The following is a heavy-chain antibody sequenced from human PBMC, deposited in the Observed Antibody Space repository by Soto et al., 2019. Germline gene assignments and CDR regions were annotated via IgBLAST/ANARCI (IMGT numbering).Heavy chain of an antibody. CDR3: APHVFCSGGSCQEDAFAI. CDR1: EFTVSGHA. D-gene: IGHD2-15*01. CDR2: ITADGGT. Sequence: EVQVLESGGGLVQPGGSLRLSCEGSEFTVSGHAMTWIRQAPGKGPEWVSTITADGGTYYADSVKGRFAMSRDTSENTLYLQMDRLGVEDTAAYYCAPHVFCSGGSCQEDAFAIRGPGTMVTVSS. J-gene: IGHJ3*02. V-gene: IGHV3-23*01.